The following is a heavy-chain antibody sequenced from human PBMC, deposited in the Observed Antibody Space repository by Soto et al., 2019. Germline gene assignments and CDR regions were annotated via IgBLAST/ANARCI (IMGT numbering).Heavy chain of an antibody. CDR3: ARDRQWLVRPPPGDYYYGMDV. V-gene: IGHV1-69*01. CDR2: IIPIFGTA. J-gene: IGHJ6*02. CDR1: GGTFSSYA. D-gene: IGHD6-19*01. Sequence: QVQLVQSGAEVKKPGSSVKVSCKASGGTFSSYAISWVRQAPGQGLEWMGGIIPIFGTANYAQKFQGRVTITAEEYTRTAYMELRSLRSEYTAVYYCARDRQWLVRPPPGDYYYGMDVWGQGTTVTVSS.